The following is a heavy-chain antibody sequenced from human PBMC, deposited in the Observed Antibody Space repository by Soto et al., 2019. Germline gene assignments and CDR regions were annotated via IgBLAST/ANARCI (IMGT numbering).Heavy chain of an antibody. V-gene: IGHV1-69*06. CDR1: GGTFSSNA. CDR3: AVAVTGSRSPLAH. CDR2: IIPIYASP. J-gene: IGHJ4*02. D-gene: IGHD3-9*01. Sequence: SGAEVKKPGSSVKVSCKASGGTFSSNAISWVRQAPGQGLEWMGGIIPIYASPNYAQTFQGRVTVTADKATSTAYLELSRLKFADSATYYCAVAVTGSRSPLAHWGQGTLVIVSS.